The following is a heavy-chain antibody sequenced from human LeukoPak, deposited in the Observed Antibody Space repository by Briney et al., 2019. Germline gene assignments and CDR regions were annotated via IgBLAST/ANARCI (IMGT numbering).Heavy chain of an antibody. D-gene: IGHD3-22*01. CDR3: AREVAGYYDSSGYFDI. J-gene: IGHJ3*02. V-gene: IGHV4-39*02. CDR2: IYYSGST. Sequence: SETLSLTCTVSGGSISSSSYYWGWIRQPPGKGLEWIGSIYYSGSTYYNPSLKSRVTISVDTSKNQFSLKLSSVTAADTAVYYCAREVAGYYDSSGYFDIWGQGTMVTVSS. CDR1: GGSISSSSYY.